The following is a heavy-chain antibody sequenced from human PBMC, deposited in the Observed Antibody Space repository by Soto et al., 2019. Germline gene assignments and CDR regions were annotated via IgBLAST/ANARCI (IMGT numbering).Heavy chain of an antibody. CDR3: ARDAWVSSWARLGTPRYYYGMDV. V-gene: IGHV1-3*01. CDR2: INAGNGNT. J-gene: IGHJ6*02. D-gene: IGHD6-13*01. CDR1: GYTFTSDA. Sequence: WASVKVSCKASGYTFTSDAMHWVRQAPGQRLEWMGWINAGNGNTKYSQKFQGRVTITRDTSASTAYMELSSLRSEDTAVYYCARDAWVSSWARLGTPRYYYGMDVWGQGTTVTVSS.